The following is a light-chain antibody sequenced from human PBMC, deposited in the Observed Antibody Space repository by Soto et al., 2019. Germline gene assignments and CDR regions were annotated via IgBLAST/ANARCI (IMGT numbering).Light chain of an antibody. CDR3: QQYYSHAPLT. V-gene: IGKV4-1*01. CDR2: WAS. CDR1: RSLFYASNSKNS. J-gene: IGKJ4*01. Sequence: DIVMTQSPDSLTLSLGERATITCKSSRSLFYASNSKNSLAWYQHKPGQPPKLLIYWASTRESGVPDRFSGSGSGTDFTLTNSSLQPEDVAVYYCQQYYSHAPLTFGGGTKVEIK.